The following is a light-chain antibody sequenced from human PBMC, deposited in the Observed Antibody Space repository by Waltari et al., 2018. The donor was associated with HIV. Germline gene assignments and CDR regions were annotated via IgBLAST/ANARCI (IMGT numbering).Light chain of an antibody. CDR3: AAWDRRLNGWV. Sequence: QSVLTQPPSAPGTPGQRITVSCSGSSPNIGSDAVYWYQQLPGTAPKLLIYNNFQRPSGVPDRFSGSKSGASASLAISGLQSEDEAVYFCAAWDRRLNGWVFGGGTKVTVL. CDR1: SPNIGSDA. J-gene: IGLJ3*02. CDR2: NNF. V-gene: IGLV1-44*01.